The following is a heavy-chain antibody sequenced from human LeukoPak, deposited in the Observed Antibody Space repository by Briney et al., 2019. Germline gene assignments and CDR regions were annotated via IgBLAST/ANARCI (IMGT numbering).Heavy chain of an antibody. V-gene: IGHV3-30*03. CDR1: GFTFSSYG. CDR2: ISYDGSNK. D-gene: IGHD4-23*01. J-gene: IGHJ4*02. CDR3: ARDYGGNPSLFDY. Sequence: GGSLRLSCAASGFTFSSYGMHWVRQAPGKGLEWVAVISYDGSNKYYVDSVKGRFTISRDNSKNTLYLQMNSLRSEDTAVYYCARDYGGNPSLFDYWGQGTLVTVSS.